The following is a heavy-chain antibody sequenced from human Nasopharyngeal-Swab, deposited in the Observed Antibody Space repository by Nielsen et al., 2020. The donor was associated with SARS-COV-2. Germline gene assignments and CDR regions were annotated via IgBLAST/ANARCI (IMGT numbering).Heavy chain of an antibody. CDR2: MSSSSSYI. J-gene: IGHJ6*02. CDR3: ARDGLDYDFWSAYFMDV. V-gene: IGHV3-21*01. CDR1: GFTSNNYN. D-gene: IGHD3-3*01. Sequence: GGSLRLSCAASGFTSNNYNFNWVRQAQEKGVEWGSSMSSSSSYIYYADSVKGRFTISRDNAKNSPYLQMKSLRAEDTAVYYCARDGLDYDFWSAYFMDVWGQGTTVTVSS.